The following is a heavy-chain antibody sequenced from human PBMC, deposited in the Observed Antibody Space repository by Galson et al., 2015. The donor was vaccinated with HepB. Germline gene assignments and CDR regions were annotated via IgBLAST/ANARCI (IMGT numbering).Heavy chain of an antibody. D-gene: IGHD6-19*01. CDR2: TSYDGSHK. CDR1: GFTFSSYA. Sequence: SLRLSCAASGFTFSSYAFHWVRQAPGKGLEWVAVTSYDGSHKYYADSVKGRFTISRDNSKNTLYLQMNSLRADDTAVYYCARVSLLPVAEDFGVLDYWGQGTLVTVSP. V-gene: IGHV3-30-3*01. CDR3: ARVSLLPVAEDFGVLDY. J-gene: IGHJ4*02.